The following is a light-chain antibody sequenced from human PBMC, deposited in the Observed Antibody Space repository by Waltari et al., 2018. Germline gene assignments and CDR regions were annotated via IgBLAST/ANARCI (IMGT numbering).Light chain of an antibody. V-gene: IGLV2-14*01. CDR1: SSDVGVYDS. Sequence: QSALTQPASVSGSPGQSIAISCTGTSSDVGVYDSVSWYPQHPGKAPKLVIYEVTNRPSGGSNRFSGSKSGNTASLTISGLQAEDEADYYCCAYTSSSVSYVFGTGTKVTVL. CDR3: CAYTSSSVSYV. CDR2: EVT. J-gene: IGLJ1*01.